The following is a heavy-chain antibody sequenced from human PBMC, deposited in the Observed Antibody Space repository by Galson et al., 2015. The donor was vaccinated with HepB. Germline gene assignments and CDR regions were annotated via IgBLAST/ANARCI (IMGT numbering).Heavy chain of an antibody. CDR2: IDWDDDK. Sequence: PALVKPTQTLTLTCTFSGFSLSTSGMCVSWIRQPPGKALEWLALIDWDDDKYYSTSLKTRLTISKDTSKNQVVLTMTNMDPVDTATYYCARIQMDTAMLRGAFDIWGQGTMVTVSS. CDR1: GFSLSTSGMC. D-gene: IGHD5-18*01. CDR3: ARIQMDTAMLRGAFDI. J-gene: IGHJ3*02. V-gene: IGHV2-70*01.